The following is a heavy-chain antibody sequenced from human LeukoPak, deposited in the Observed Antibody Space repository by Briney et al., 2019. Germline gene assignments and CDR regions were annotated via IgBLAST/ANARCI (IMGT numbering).Heavy chain of an antibody. CDR1: GFTFSSYG. Sequence: GRSLRLSCAASGFTFSSYGMHWVRHAPGKGLEWVAVIWYDGSNKYYADSVKGRFTISRDNSKNTLYLQMNSLRAEDTAVYYCARDPGYTGTALDYWGQGTLVTVSS. V-gene: IGHV3-33*01. CDR2: IWYDGSNK. J-gene: IGHJ4*02. D-gene: IGHD6-13*01. CDR3: ARDPGYTGTALDY.